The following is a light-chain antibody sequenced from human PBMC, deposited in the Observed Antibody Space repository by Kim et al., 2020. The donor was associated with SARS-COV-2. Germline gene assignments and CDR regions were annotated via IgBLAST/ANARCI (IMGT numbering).Light chain of an antibody. CDR1: QSITSG. CDR3: QQHNGF. V-gene: IGKV1-5*01. CDR2: LVS. J-gene: IGKJ4*01. Sequence: TLSAAVGDTVTITCRASQSITSGLAWYQQKPGKAPKLLIYLVSNLDSGVPSRFSGSGSGTHFTLTISNLQPDDFATYYCQQHNGFFGGGTKVELK.